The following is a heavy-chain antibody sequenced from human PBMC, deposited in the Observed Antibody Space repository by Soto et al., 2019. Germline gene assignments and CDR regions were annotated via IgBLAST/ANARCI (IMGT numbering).Heavy chain of an antibody. CDR2: ISSNGRSI. CDR3: VRVEAQTGTQGRDAFDI. CDR1: GFTFSVHS. Sequence: EVQLVESGGGLVQPGGSLRLSCVASGFTFSVHSMHWVRQAPGKGLEYVSAISSNGRSIYYANSVKGRFTISRDNSKNTLYLQMGSLRADDMAVYYCVRVEAQTGTQGRDAFDIWGQGTMVTVSS. J-gene: IGHJ3*02. D-gene: IGHD1-1*01. V-gene: IGHV3-64*01.